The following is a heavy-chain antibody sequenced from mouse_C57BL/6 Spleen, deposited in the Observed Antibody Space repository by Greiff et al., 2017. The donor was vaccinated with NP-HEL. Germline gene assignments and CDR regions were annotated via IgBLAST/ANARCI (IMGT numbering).Heavy chain of an antibody. J-gene: IGHJ2*01. CDR1: GYSFTGYY. CDR3: ARGWDEGY. CDR2: INPSTGGT. Sequence: VQLQQSGPELVKPGASVKISCKASGYSFTGYYMNWVKQSPEKSLEWIGEINPSTGGTTYNQKFKAKATLTVDKSSSTAYMQLKSLTSEDSAVYYCARGWDEGYWGQGTTLTVSS. D-gene: IGHD4-1*01. V-gene: IGHV1-42*01.